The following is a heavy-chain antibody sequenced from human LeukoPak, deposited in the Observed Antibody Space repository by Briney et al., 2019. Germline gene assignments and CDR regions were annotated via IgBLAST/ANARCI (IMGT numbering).Heavy chain of an antibody. D-gene: IGHD6-13*01. V-gene: IGHV3-21*01. Sequence: PGGSLRLSCAASGFTFSSYSMIWVRQAPGKGLEWVSSITTSISYIYYADSVKGRFTISRDNAKNSLSLQMNSLRAEDTAVYYCARFEQQLGWDMGYWGQGTLVTVSS. CDR1: GFTFSSYS. J-gene: IGHJ4*02. CDR2: ITTSISYI. CDR3: ARFEQQLGWDMGY.